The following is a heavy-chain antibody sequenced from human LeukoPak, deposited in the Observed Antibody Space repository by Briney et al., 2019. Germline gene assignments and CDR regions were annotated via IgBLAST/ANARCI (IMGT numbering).Heavy chain of an antibody. V-gene: IGHV3-66*02. Sequence: GGSLRLSCAASGFSVSRNYMTWVRQAPGKGLEWVSVIYSGGRTDYADSVKGRFTISSDSSKNTLYLQMNSLRAEDTAVYYCTRDVIRGTNLGYWGQGTLVTVSS. D-gene: IGHD3-10*01. CDR3: TRDVIRGTNLGY. J-gene: IGHJ4*02. CDR2: IYSGGRT. CDR1: GFSVSRNY.